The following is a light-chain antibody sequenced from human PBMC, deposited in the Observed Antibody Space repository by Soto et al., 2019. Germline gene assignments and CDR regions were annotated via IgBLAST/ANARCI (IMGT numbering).Light chain of an antibody. Sequence: EMVMTQSPDTLSVSPGERATLSCRASQSVGSNLAWYQQKPGQAPRLLSDAASTRATGIPARFSGSGSGTEFTLTISSLQSEDFAVYYCQQYNNWSFGQGTRLEIK. CDR1: QSVGSN. CDR2: AAS. CDR3: QQYNNWS. V-gene: IGKV3-15*01. J-gene: IGKJ5*01.